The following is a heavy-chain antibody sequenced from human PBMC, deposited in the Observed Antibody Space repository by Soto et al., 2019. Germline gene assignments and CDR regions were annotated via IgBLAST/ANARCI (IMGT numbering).Heavy chain of an antibody. CDR3: ARSSTSANYFDY. Sequence: QVQLQESGPGLVKPSQTLSLTCTVSGGSISSGGYYWSWIRQHPGKGLEWIGYIYYSGSTYYNPSLKRRVTISVDTSKNQFSLKLSSVTAADTAMYYCARSSTSANYFDYWGQGTLVTVSS. CDR1: GGSISSGGYY. V-gene: IGHV4-31*03. J-gene: IGHJ4*02. D-gene: IGHD2-2*01. CDR2: IYYSGST.